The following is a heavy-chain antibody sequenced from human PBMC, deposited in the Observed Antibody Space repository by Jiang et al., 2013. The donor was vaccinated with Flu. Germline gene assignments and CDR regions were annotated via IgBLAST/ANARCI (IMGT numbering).Heavy chain of an antibody. D-gene: IGHD6-6*01. J-gene: IGHJ4*02. V-gene: IGHV4-39*01. Sequence: YYNPSLKSRVTISVDTSKNQFSLKLSSVTAADTAVYYCARHVNARYHIAARLGHYFDYWGQGTLVTVSS. CDR3: ARHVNARYHIAARLGHYFDY.